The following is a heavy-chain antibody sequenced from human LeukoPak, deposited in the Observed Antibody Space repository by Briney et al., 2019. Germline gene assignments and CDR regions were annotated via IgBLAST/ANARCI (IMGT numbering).Heavy chain of an antibody. Sequence: GGSLRLSCAASGFTFSSYAMSWVRQAPGKGLEWVSAIRGIRGTYSTEYADSVKDRFTISRDNSKSTLYLQMNSLRAEDTAVYYCGRDPNGDYIGAFDMWGQGTVVTVSS. D-gene: IGHD4-17*01. CDR1: GFTFSSYA. CDR3: GRDPNGDYIGAFDM. J-gene: IGHJ3*02. CDR2: IRGIRGTYST. V-gene: IGHV3-23*01.